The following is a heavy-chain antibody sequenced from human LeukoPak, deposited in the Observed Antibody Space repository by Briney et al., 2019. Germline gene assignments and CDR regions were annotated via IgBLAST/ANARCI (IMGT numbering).Heavy chain of an antibody. Sequence: GGSLRLSCAASGFTASSNYMSWVRQAPGKGLEWVSVIYSGGSTYYADSVKGRFTISRDNSKNTLYLQMNSLRAEDTAVYYCARDRSGIGVFDYWGQGTLVTVSS. CDR1: GFTASSNY. J-gene: IGHJ4*02. CDR3: ARDRSGIGVFDY. CDR2: IYSGGST. V-gene: IGHV3-53*01. D-gene: IGHD6-19*01.